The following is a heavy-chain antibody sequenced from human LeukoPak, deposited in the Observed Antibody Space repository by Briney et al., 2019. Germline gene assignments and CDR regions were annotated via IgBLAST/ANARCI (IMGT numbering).Heavy chain of an antibody. V-gene: IGHV4-4*07. J-gene: IGHJ3*02. D-gene: IGHD1-1*01. Sequence: SETLSLTCTVSGGSISSYYWSWIRQPAGKGLEWIGRIYTSGSTNHNPSLKSRVTMSVDTPKNHFSLKLSSVTAADTAVYYCARIKRGGWKDAFDIWGQGTMVTVSS. CDR3: ARIKRGGWKDAFDI. CDR2: IYTSGST. CDR1: GGSISSYY.